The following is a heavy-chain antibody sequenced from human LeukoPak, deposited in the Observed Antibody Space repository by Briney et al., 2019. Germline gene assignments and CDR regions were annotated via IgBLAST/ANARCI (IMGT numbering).Heavy chain of an antibody. D-gene: IGHD3-3*01. CDR2: ISAYNGNT. J-gene: IGHJ5*02. CDR3: ARAGETIFGAPNWFDP. Sequence: ASVTVSCKASGYTFTSYGISWVRQAPGQGLEWMGWISAYNGNTNYAQKLQGRVTMTTDTSTSTAYMELRSLRSDDTAVYYCARAGETIFGAPNWFDPWGQGTLVTVSS. V-gene: IGHV1-18*01. CDR1: GYTFTSYG.